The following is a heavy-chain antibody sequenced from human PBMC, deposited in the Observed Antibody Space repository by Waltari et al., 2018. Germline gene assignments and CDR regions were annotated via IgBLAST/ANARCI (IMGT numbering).Heavy chain of an antibody. CDR3: ARYGEVPASYFFDH. D-gene: IGHD2-21*01. J-gene: IGHJ4*01. Sequence: QVQLHQWGAGRLKPSETLSLTCAASGASFLGYFWSWVRQSPGKGLEWLGSMHFNGSTNNNPTLESRLSLSVDTTKKQFSLRLTSVTAADAALYFCARYGEVPASYFFDHWGQGTLVTVSS. V-gene: IGHV4-34*01. CDR1: GASFLGYF. CDR2: MHFNGST.